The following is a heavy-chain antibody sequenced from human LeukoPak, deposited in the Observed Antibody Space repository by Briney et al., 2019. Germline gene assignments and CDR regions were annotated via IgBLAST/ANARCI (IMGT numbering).Heavy chain of an antibody. CDR1: GLHFSDHY. CDR2: IRKKGHNYPT. V-gene: IGHV3-72*01. D-gene: IGHD3-10*01. J-gene: IGHJ4*02. Sequence: GGSVSLFRAASGLHFSDHYMDWVRPAPGKGLEGVARIRKKGHNYPTEYAASVKGRFTISKDDSKTSLYLQMNSLKTEDTAVFFCVAMVRGVGYWGQGTLVTVSS. CDR3: VAMVRGVGY.